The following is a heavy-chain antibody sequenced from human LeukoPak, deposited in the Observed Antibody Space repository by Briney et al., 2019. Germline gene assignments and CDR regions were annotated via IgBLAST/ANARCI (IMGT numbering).Heavy chain of an antibody. J-gene: IGHJ4*02. Sequence: TVGSLRLSCSASGFTFSIFAMHWVRQAPGKGLEYVAAIHRNGGVKYYADSVKGRFTISRDNSKNTLYLQMSSLRAEDTAVYLCVKDLRSDFMGVLSRYLSYWGQGTLVTVSS. CDR1: GFTFSIFA. CDR3: VKDLRSDFMGVLSRYLSY. CDR2: IHRNGGVK. D-gene: IGHD2/OR15-2a*01. V-gene: IGHV3-64D*09.